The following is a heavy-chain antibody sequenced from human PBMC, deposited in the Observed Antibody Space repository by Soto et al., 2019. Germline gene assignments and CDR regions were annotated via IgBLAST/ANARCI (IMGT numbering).Heavy chain of an antibody. Sequence: GGSLRLSCAVSGFTVSSNYMNWVRQAPGKGLEWVSFIYSGGNTYYADSVKGRFTISRDNSKNMLYLQMNSLRVEDTAVYYCAREVRVRGFAFDIWGQGTMVPVSS. CDR3: AREVRVRGFAFDI. CDR1: GFTVSSNY. V-gene: IGHV3-66*01. CDR2: IYSGGNT. D-gene: IGHD3-3*01. J-gene: IGHJ3*02.